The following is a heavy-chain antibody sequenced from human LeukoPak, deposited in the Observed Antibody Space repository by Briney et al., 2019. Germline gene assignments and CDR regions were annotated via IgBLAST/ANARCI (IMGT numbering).Heavy chain of an antibody. D-gene: IGHD6-13*01. CDR1: GGSFSGYY. Sequence: SETLSLTCAVYGGSFSGYYWSWIRQPPGKGLEWIGEINHSGSTNYNPSLKSRVTISVDTSKNQFSLKLSSVTAADTAVYYCARGRLAAAGIGYWGQGTPVTVSS. J-gene: IGHJ4*02. V-gene: IGHV4-34*01. CDR3: ARGRLAAAGIGY. CDR2: INHSGST.